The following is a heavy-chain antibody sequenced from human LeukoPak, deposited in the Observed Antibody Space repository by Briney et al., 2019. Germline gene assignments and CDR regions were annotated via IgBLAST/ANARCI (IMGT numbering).Heavy chain of an antibody. V-gene: IGHV4-59*01. J-gene: IGHJ3*02. CDR2: MYYDENT. CDR1: GGSISSYY. CDR3: ARYSSSGYFVFDI. D-gene: IGHD3-22*01. Sequence: PSETLSLTCTVSGGSISSYYWSWIRQPPGKGLQWIGYMYYDENTSYNPSLKSRVTISLDRSKNQFSRKLRSVTAADTAVYYCARYSSSGYFVFDIWGQGTMVTVSS.